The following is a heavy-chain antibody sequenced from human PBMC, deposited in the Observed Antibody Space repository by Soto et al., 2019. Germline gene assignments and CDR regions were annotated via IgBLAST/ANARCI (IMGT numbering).Heavy chain of an antibody. V-gene: IGHV4-59*01. J-gene: IGHJ5*02. CDR3: AICAIYDYVRGRFDP. CDR1: GGSISSYY. CDR2: IYYSGST. D-gene: IGHD3-16*01. Sequence: PSETLSLTCTVSGGSISSYYWSWIRQPPGKGLEWIGYIYYSGSTNYNPSLKSRVTISVDTSKNQFSLKLSSVTAADTAVYYCAICAIYDYVRGRFDPRAQGTPVTVSS.